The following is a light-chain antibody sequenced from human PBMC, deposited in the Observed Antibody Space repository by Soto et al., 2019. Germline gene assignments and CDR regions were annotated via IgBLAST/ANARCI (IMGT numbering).Light chain of an antibody. CDR2: EVS. Sequence: QSALTQPASVSGSPGQSITISCTGTSSDVGGYNYVSWYQQHPGKAPKLMIYEVSKRPSGIPDRFSGSKFGNTASLTVSGLQAEDEAHYYCSSYAGINNFNVVFGGGTKLTVL. CDR1: SSDVGGYNY. J-gene: IGLJ2*01. CDR3: SSYAGINNFNVV. V-gene: IGLV2-8*01.